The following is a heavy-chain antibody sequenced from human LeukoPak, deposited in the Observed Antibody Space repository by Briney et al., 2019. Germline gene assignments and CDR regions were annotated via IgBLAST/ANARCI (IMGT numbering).Heavy chain of an antibody. J-gene: IGHJ4*02. Sequence: GGSLRLSCAASGFTFSSYGMHWVRQAPGKGLEWVAFVSYDGTNKYYADSVKGRFTISRDNSNNTLYLQMNSLTTEDTAVYYCTKEGCGGDCFDYWGLGTLVTVSS. CDR3: TKEGCGGDCFDY. V-gene: IGHV3-30*02. D-gene: IGHD2-21*01. CDR1: GFTFSSYG. CDR2: VSYDGTNK.